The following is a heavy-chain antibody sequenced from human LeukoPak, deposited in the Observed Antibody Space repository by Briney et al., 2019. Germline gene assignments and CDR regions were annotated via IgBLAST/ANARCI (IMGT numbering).Heavy chain of an antibody. V-gene: IGHV3-64D*06. CDR3: VVQGWVFRAPTQYYFDY. D-gene: IGHD1-1*01. CDR2: ISSNGGSR. CDR1: GFTFDRHA. J-gene: IGHJ4*02. Sequence: GGSLRLSCAASGFTFDRHAMCWVRQAPGKGLEYVSAISSNGGSRYYADSVKGRFTISRDNSKNTLYLQMSSLRAEDTAVYYCVVQGWVFRAPTQYYFDYWGQGTLVTVSS.